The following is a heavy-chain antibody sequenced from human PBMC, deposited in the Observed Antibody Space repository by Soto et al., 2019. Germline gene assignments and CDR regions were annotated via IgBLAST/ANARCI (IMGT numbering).Heavy chain of an antibody. V-gene: IGHV4-38-2*01. Sequence: ETLSLTCAVSGYSISSGYYWGWIRQPPGKGLEWIGYIYHSGSTYYNPSLKSRVTISVDTSKNQFSLKLSSVTAADTAVYYCARGRSITNDWFDPWGQGTLVTVSS. CDR3: ARGRSITNDWFDP. CDR1: GYSISSGYY. J-gene: IGHJ5*02. D-gene: IGHD3-10*01. CDR2: IYHSGST.